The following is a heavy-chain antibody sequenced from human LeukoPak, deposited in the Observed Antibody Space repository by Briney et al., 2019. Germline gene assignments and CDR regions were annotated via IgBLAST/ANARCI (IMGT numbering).Heavy chain of an antibody. Sequence: GGSLQISCKGSGFSFTSYWISWVRQMPGKGLEWMGRIDPSDSYTNYSPSFQGHVTISADKSISTAYLQLSSLKASDTAMYYCARHEGQLWLLGWFDPWGQGTLVTVSS. CDR2: IDPSDSYT. J-gene: IGHJ5*02. CDR1: GFSFTSYW. V-gene: IGHV5-10-1*01. D-gene: IGHD5-18*01. CDR3: ARHEGQLWLLGWFDP.